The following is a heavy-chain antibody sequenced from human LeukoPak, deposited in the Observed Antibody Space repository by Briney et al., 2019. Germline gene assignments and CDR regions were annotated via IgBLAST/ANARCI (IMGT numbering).Heavy chain of an antibody. CDR3: ARAGDAFDF. Sequence: GASVNVSCKASGYIFNIYGISWVRQAPGEGLEWVGWISAYNGDTNYAQQFQGRVTMTTDTSTSTAYMELRSLTSDDTAVYYRARAGDAFDFWGQGTVVTVSS. J-gene: IGHJ3*01. V-gene: IGHV1-18*01. CDR2: ISAYNGDT. CDR1: GYIFNIYG.